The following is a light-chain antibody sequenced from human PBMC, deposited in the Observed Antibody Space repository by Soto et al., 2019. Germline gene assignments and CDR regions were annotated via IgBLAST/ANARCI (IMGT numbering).Light chain of an antibody. CDR1: QSVSSY. CDR3: QQRGNWPPWT. CDR2: DAS. J-gene: IGKJ1*01. V-gene: IGKV3-11*01. Sequence: EIVLTQSPATLSLSPGERATLSCRASQSVSSYLAWYQQKPGQAPRLLIYDASNRATGIPARFSGSGSGTDFPLTISGLEPEDFAVFYCQQRGNWPPWTFGQGTKV.